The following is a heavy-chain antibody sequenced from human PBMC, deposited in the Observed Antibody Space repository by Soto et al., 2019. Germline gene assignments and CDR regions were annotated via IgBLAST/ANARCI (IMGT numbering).Heavy chain of an antibody. CDR1: GFTFSSYG. D-gene: IGHD5-18*01. CDR3: VSARGYGHASVPYS. CDR2: ISYDGGLQ. Sequence: QAQLVESGGGVVQPGRSLRLSCAASGFTFSSYGMHWVRQAPGTGLEWVAVISYDGGLQHYADSVKGRFTISRDNSKNMVLLQMNRLRAEDTAVYYCVSARGYGHASVPYSWGQGTLVSVSS. V-gene: IGHV3-30*03. J-gene: IGHJ4*02.